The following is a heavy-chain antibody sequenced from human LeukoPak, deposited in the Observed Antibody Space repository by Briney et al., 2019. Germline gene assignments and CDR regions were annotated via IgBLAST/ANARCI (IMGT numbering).Heavy chain of an antibody. CDR3: ASELVTIFGVVIDLQFDY. Sequence: SETLSLTCTVSGCSISSSSYYWGWIRQPPGKGLEWIGSIYYSGSTYYNPSLKSRVTISVDTSKNQFSLKLSSVTAADTAVYYCASELVTIFGVVIDLQFDYWGQGTLVTVSS. D-gene: IGHD3-3*01. J-gene: IGHJ4*02. CDR2: IYYSGST. V-gene: IGHV4-39*01. CDR1: GCSISSSSYY.